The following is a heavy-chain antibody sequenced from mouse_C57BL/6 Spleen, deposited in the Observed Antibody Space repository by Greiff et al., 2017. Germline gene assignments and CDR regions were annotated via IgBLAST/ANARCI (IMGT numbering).Heavy chain of an antibody. J-gene: IGHJ2*01. CDR3: AKGLYSNYFFDY. D-gene: IGHD2-5*01. V-gene: IGHV1-81*01. CDR2: IYPRSGNT. Sequence: VQLQQSGAELARPGASVKLSCKASGYTFTSYGISWVKQRTGQGLEWIGEIYPRSGNTYYNEKFKGKATLTADKSSSTAYMELRSLTSEDSAVYFCAKGLYSNYFFDYWGQGTTLTVSS. CDR1: GYTFTSYG.